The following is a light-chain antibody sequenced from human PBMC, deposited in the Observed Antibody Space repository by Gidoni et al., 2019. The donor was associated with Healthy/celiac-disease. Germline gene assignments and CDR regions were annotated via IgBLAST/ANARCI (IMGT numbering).Light chain of an antibody. CDR2: DAS. Sequence: EIVLTQSPATLSVSPGERATSSCRASQSVSSYLAWYQQKPGQAPRLLIYDASNRATGIPARFSGSGSGTDFTLTIISLEPEDFAVYYCQQRSNWPPWTFXQXTKVEIK. J-gene: IGKJ1*01. V-gene: IGKV3-11*01. CDR1: QSVSSY. CDR3: QQRSNWPPWT.